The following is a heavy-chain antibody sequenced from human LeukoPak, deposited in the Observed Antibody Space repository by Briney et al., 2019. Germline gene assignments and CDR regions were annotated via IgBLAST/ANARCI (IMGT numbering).Heavy chain of an antibody. CDR2: INPNSGGT. V-gene: IGHV1-2*02. J-gene: IGHJ5*02. D-gene: IGHD5-18*01. CDR3: ARGPAMVTQGGFDP. CDR1: GYTFTGYY. Sequence: GASVKVSCKASGYTFTGYYMHWVRQAPGQGLEWMGWINPNSGGTNYAQKFQGRVTMTRDTSISTAYMELSRLRSDDTAVYYCARGPAMVTQGGFDPWGQGTLVTVSS.